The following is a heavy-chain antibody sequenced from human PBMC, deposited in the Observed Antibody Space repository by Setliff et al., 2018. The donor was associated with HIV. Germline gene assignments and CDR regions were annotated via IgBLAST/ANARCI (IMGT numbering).Heavy chain of an antibody. CDR2: MNCMNGDT. J-gene: IGHJ5*02. CDR1: GYTFVNYY. CDR3: ARDLSTRGWPNWFDP. D-gene: IGHD6-19*01. Sequence: ASVKVSCKTSGYTFVNYYVNWVRQAPGQGLEWIGIMNCMNGDTSYAQSLQGRVTVTRDTSTSTAYMDLSSLRPEDTAVYYCARDLSTRGWPNWFDPWGPGNLVTVSS. V-gene: IGHV1-46*01.